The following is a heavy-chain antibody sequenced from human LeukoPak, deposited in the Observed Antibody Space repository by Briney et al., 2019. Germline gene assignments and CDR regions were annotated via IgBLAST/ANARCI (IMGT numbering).Heavy chain of an antibody. D-gene: IGHD3-22*01. J-gene: IGHJ4*02. V-gene: IGHV3-23*01. CDR2: ISGSGGST. Sequence: GGSLRLSCAASGFTFSSYAMGWVRQAPGKGLEWVSAISGSGGSTYYADSVKGRFTISRDNSKNTLYLQMNSLRAEDTAVYYCACITMIVVVTDYWGQGTLVTVSS. CDR3: ACITMIVVVTDY. CDR1: GFTFSSYA.